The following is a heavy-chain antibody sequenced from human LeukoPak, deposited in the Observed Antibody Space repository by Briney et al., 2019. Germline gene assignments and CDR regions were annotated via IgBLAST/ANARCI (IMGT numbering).Heavy chain of an antibody. CDR3: ARSRPYGSGRRWFDP. V-gene: IGHV3-30-3*01. D-gene: IGHD3-10*01. J-gene: IGHJ5*02. Sequence: PGGSLRLSCAASGFTFSSYAMHWVRQAPGKGLEWVALISYDGTNKNYPDSTKGRLTISRDNSKNTLFVQIDSLRPEDTAVYYCARSRPYGSGRRWFDPWGQGTLVTVSS. CDR2: ISYDGTNK. CDR1: GFTFSSYA.